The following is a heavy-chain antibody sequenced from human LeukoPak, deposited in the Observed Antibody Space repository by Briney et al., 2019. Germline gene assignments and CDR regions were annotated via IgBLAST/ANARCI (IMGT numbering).Heavy chain of an antibody. D-gene: IGHD3-9*01. CDR1: VFTFSTCI. J-gene: IGHJ4*02. V-gene: IGHV3-21*01. Sequence: GGALRLSCAASVFTFSTCIMNWVREAPGRGREWGSSISSSSSYIYYADSVKGRFTISRDNAKNSLYLQMNRLRAEDTAVYYCARNTPDIFLEGWGRGTLVTVSS. CDR2: ISSSSSYI. CDR3: ARNTPDIFLEG.